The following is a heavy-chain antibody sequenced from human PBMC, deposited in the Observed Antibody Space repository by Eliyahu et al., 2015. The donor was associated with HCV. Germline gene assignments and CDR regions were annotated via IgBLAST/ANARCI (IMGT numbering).Heavy chain of an antibody. J-gene: IGHJ4*02. V-gene: IGHV3-21*01. Sequence: EVQLVESGGGLVKPGGSLXLSCAASGFTFXGIAXNWVRQAPGKGLEWVSSISSSSSYIYYADSVKGRFTISRDNAKNSLYLQMNSLRAEDTAVYYCARDLEDYGGATPDYWGQGTLVTVSS. CDR2: ISSSSSYI. D-gene: IGHD4-23*01. CDR1: GFTFXGIA. CDR3: ARDLEDYGGATPDY.